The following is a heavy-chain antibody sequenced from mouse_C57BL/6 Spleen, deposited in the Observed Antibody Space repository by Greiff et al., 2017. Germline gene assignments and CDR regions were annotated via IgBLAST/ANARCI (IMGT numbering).Heavy chain of an antibody. CDR1: GFTFSSYA. J-gene: IGHJ2*01. Sequence: DVHLVESGGGLVKPGGSLKLSCAASGFTFSSYAMSWVRQTPEKRLEWVATISDGGSYTYYPDNVKGRFTISRDNAKNNLYLQMSHLKSEDTAMYYCARDSSSLFHYWGQGTTLTVSS. CDR3: ARDSSSLFHY. V-gene: IGHV5-4*01. CDR2: ISDGGSYT. D-gene: IGHD1-1*01.